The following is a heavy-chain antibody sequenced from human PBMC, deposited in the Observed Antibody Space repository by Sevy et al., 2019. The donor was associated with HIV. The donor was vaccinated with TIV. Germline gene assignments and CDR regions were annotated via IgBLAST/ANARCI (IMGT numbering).Heavy chain of an antibody. CDR3: ARYSSSSRYYYYYYMDV. D-gene: IGHD6-6*01. Sequence: SETLSLTCTVSGGSISSYYWSWIRQPPGKGLEWIGYIYYSGSTNYNPSLKSRVTITVDTSKNQFSLKLSSLTAADTAVYYCARYSSSSRYYYYYYMDVWGKGTTVTVSS. J-gene: IGHJ6*03. CDR2: IYYSGST. CDR1: GGSISSYY. V-gene: IGHV4-59*08.